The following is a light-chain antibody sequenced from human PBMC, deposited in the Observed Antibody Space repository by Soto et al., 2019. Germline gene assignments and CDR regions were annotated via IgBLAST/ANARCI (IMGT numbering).Light chain of an antibody. CDR2: DVS. J-gene: IGLJ2*01. V-gene: IGLV2-14*01. CDR3: SAYTSSSTLVV. CDR1: SSDVGGYNY. Sequence: QSALTQPASVSGSPGQSITISCTGTSSDVGGYNYVSWYQQHPGKATKLMIYDVSNRPSGVSNRFSGSKSGNTASLTLSGLQAEDEAEYYCSAYTSSSTLVVFGGGTKLTVL.